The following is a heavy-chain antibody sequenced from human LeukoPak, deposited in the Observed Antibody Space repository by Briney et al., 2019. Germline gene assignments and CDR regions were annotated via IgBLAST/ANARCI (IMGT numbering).Heavy chain of an antibody. J-gene: IGHJ6*03. CDR3: ARNVDYYYYMDV. CDR1: GGTFSRYT. Sequence: SVKVSCKASGGTFSRYTISWVRQAPGQGLEWMGRIIPILGIANYAQKFQGRVTITAGKSTSTAYMELSSLRSKDTAVYYCARNVDYYYYMDVWGKVTTVTVSS. V-gene: IGHV1-69*02. CDR2: IIPILGIA.